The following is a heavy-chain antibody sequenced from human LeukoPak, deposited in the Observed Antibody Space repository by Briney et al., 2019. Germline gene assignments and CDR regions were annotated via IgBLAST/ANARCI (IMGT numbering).Heavy chain of an antibody. CDR2: IYYSGST. D-gene: IGHD5-12*01. V-gene: IGHV4-30-4*01. J-gene: IGHJ6*02. CDR1: GGSISSGDYY. CDR3: ARGSYVDIVATYYYYGMDV. Sequence: SQTLSLTCTVSGGSISSGDYYWSWIRRPPGKGLEWIGYIYYSGSTYYNPSLKSRVTISIDTSKNQFSLKLSSVTAADTAVYFCARGSYVDIVATYYYYGMDVWGQGTTVTVSS.